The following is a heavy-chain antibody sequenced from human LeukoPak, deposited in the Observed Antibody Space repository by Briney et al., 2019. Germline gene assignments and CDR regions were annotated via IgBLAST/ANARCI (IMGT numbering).Heavy chain of an antibody. CDR1: GGSISSYY. CDR3: ARDQDSSGYYLDY. D-gene: IGHD3-22*01. J-gene: IGHJ4*02. Sequence: PSETLSLTCTVSGGSISSYYWSWIRQPPGKGLEWIGYIYYSGSTNYNPSLKSRVTISVDTSKNQFSLKLSSVTAADTAVYYCARDQDSSGYYLDYWGQGTLVTVYS. V-gene: IGHV4-59*01. CDR2: IYYSGST.